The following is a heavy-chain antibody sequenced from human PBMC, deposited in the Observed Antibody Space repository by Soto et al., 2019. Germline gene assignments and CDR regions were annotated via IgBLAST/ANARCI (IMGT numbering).Heavy chain of an antibody. J-gene: IGHJ4*02. V-gene: IGHV4-31*03. D-gene: IGHD3-9*01. CDR1: GGSISSGGYY. Sequence: QVQLQESGPGLVKPSQTLSLTCTVSGGSISSGGYYWSWIRQHPGKGLEWIGYIYYSGSTYYNPSLKSRXTIQVXXSKNQFSLKLSSVTATDTAVYYCARVFDPLCYFDYWGQGTLVTVSS. CDR3: ARVFDPLCYFDY. CDR2: IYYSGST.